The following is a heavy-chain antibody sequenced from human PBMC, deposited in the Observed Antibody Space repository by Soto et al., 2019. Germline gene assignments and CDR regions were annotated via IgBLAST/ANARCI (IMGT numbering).Heavy chain of an antibody. Sequence: GSLRLSCGASGFSFSSYSISWVRQAPEKGLEWVANINHAGSEKYYVGSVKGRFTMYRDNAKNSAYLQMNSLRVDDTAVYYCARELVGTGWYFDLWGRGTLVTVSS. D-gene: IGHD2-21*02. V-gene: IGHV3-7*01. CDR3: ARELVGTGWYFDL. J-gene: IGHJ2*01. CDR2: INHAGSEK. CDR1: GFSFSSYS.